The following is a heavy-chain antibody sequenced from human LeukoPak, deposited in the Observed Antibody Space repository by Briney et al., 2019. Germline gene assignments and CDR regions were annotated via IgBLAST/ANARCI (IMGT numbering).Heavy chain of an antibody. CDR1: GDSISTSDHY. CDR2: INHSGST. CDR3: VYGETDYSDSY. V-gene: IGHV4-39*07. Sequence: SETLSLTCTLSGDSISTSDHYWAWIRQPPGKGLEWIGEINHSGSTNYNPSLKSRLTISVDTSKNQFSLKLSSVTAADTAVYYCVYGETDYSDSYWGQGTLVTVSS. D-gene: IGHD4-11*01. J-gene: IGHJ4*02.